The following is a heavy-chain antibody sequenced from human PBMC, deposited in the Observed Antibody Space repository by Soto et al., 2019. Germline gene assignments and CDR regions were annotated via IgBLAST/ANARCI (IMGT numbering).Heavy chain of an antibody. D-gene: IGHD6-13*01. Sequence: ASVKVSCKASGYTFTSYGIHRVRQAPGQRLEWMGWINAANGDTKYSPKFQGRVTITRDTSASTAYMELSSLRSEDTAVYYCVRRHVSATGIDWFDPWGQGTLVTVSS. CDR1: GYTFTSYG. V-gene: IGHV1-3*01. CDR3: VRRHVSATGIDWFDP. CDR2: INAANGDT. J-gene: IGHJ5*02.